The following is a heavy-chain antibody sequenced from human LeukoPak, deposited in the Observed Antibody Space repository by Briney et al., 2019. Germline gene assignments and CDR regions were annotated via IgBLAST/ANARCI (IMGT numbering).Heavy chain of an antibody. CDR2: IVVGSGNT. CDR1: GFTFTSSA. J-gene: IGHJ6*02. V-gene: IGHV1-58*02. CDR3: ATNVAATGYYYGMDV. D-gene: IGHD2-15*01. Sequence: SVKVSCKASGFTFTSSAMQGVRQARGQRLEWIGWIVVGSGNTNYAQKFQERVTITRDMSTSTAYMELSSLRSEDTAVYYCATNVAATGYYYGMDVWGQGTTVTVSS.